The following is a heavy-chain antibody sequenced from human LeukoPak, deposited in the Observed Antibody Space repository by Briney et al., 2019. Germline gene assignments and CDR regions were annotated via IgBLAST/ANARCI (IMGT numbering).Heavy chain of an antibody. Sequence: GGSLRLSCAASGFTFSSYWMNWVRQAPGKGLEWVANIKPDGSDQYYVDSLKGRFTISRDNAKNSLYLQMNSLRAEDTAVYYCARENFQYWAQGTLVTVSS. V-gene: IGHV3-7*04. CDR1: GFTFSSYW. J-gene: IGHJ4*02. CDR3: ARENFQY. CDR2: IKPDGSDQ.